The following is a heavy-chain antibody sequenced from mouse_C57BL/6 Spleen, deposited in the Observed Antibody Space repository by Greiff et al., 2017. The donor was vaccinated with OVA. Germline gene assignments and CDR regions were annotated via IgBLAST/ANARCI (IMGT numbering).Heavy chain of an antibody. V-gene: IGHV1-42*01. J-gene: IGHJ3*01. CDR3: ARLDYGSSYPFAY. D-gene: IGHD1-1*01. CDR1: GYSFTGYY. Sequence: EVKLMESGPELVKPGASVKISCKASGYSFTGYYMNWVKQSPEKSLEWIGEINPSTGGTTYNQKFKAKATLTVDKSSSTAYMQLKSLTSEDSAVYYCARLDYGSSYPFAYWGQGTLVTVSA. CDR2: INPSTGGT.